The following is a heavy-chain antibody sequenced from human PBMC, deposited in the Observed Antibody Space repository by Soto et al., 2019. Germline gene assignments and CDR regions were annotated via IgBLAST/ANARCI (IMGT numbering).Heavy chain of an antibody. CDR1: GGSISSSNW. D-gene: IGHD1-26*01. Sequence: SETLYLTCAVSGGSISSSNWWSLVRHPPGKGLEWIGDIYHSGSTNYNPSLKCRVTLSVDKSKNQFSLKLSSVTAADSAVYYCARVSGSYYYGMDVWGQGTTVT. CDR3: ARVSGSYYYGMDV. V-gene: IGHV4-4*02. CDR2: IYHSGST. J-gene: IGHJ6*02.